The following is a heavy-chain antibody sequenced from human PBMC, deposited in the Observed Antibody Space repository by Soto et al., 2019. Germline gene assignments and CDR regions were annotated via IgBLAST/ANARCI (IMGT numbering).Heavy chain of an antibody. CDR3: ARLGGSARLTGGSAWFDP. Sequence: SETLSLTCTVSGGSISIYYWRWIRQPPGKGLEWIGYIYYSGSTNYNPSLKSRVTISVDTSKNQFSLKLSSVTAADTAVYYCARLGGSARLTGGSAWFDPWGQGTLVTVSS. J-gene: IGHJ5*02. CDR2: IYYSGST. CDR1: GGSISIYY. V-gene: IGHV4-59*01. D-gene: IGHD7-27*01.